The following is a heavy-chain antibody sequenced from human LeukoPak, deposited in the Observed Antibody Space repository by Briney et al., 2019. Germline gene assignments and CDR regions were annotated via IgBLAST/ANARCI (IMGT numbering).Heavy chain of an antibody. D-gene: IGHD3-3*01. CDR2: ISSSSSYR. CDR1: GFTFSSSS. V-gene: IGHV3-21*01. CDR3: ARGDDFWSGYAGVPFDY. Sequence: PGGSLRLSCAASGFTFSSSSMNWVRQAPGKGLEWVSSISSSSSYRYYADSVKGRFTTSRDNAKNSLYLQMNSLRAEDTAVYYCARGDDFWSGYAGVPFDYWGQGTLVTVSS. J-gene: IGHJ4*02.